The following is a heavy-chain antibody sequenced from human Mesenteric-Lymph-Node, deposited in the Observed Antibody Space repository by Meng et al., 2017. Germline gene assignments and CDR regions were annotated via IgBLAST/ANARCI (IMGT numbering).Heavy chain of an antibody. J-gene: IGHJ4*02. CDR1: GFTFSNYA. CDR3: AKGGIRIGSSWWGHPI. Sequence: GESLKISCAASGFTFSNYAMHWVRQAPGKGLEWVAVISDDGSNKYYADSVKGRFTISRDNSKNTLYLQVNSLRAEDTAVYYCAKGGIRIGSSWWGHPIWGQGTLVTVSS. V-gene: IGHV3-30*04. CDR2: ISDDGSNK. D-gene: IGHD6-13*01.